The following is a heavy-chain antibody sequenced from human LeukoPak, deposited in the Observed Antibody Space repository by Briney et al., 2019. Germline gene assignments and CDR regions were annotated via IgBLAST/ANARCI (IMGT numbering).Heavy chain of an antibody. D-gene: IGHD7-27*01. CDR2: ITTGGPNT. CDR1: GFTFSSYT. J-gene: IGHJ4*02. CDR3: AKDGGLWVSAHWGDS. Sequence: GGPLRLSCTASGFTFSSYTMSWVRQAPGKALKWVSTITTGGPNTYYADSVKGRLTVSRDDSKNTLYLQMNSLRAEDAAVYYCAKDGGLWVSAHWGDSWGRGTLVTVSS. V-gene: IGHV3-23*01.